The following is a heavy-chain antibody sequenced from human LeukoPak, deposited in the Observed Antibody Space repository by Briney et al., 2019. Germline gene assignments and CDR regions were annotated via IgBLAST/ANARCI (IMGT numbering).Heavy chain of an antibody. CDR3: ARAQDYGDYAFGY. V-gene: IGHV1-18*01. J-gene: IGHJ4*02. Sequence: ASVKVSCKASGYTFTSCGISWVRQAPGQGLDWMGWISAYNGNTNYAQKLQGRVTMTTDASTSTAYMELRSLRSDGTAVYYCARAQDYGDYAFGYWGQGALVTVSS. CDR2: ISAYNGNT. CDR1: GYTFTSCG. D-gene: IGHD4-17*01.